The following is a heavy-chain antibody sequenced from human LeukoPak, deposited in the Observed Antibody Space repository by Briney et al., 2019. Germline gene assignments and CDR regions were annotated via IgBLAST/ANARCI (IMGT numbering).Heavy chain of an antibody. CDR3: ARTLRRHCSGGSCYSPHLDY. CDR2: MNPNSGNT. D-gene: IGHD2-15*01. Sequence: GASVKVSCKASGYTFGSYDINWVGQATGQGLEWMGWMNPNSGNTGYTQKFQGRVTMTRDSSISTAYMELSSLRSEDTAVYYCARTLRRHCSGGSCYSPHLDYWGQGTLVTVSS. CDR1: GYTFGSYD. J-gene: IGHJ4*02. V-gene: IGHV1-8*01.